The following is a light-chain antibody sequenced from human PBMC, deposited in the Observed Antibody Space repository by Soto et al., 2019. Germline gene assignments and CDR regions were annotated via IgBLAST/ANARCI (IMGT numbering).Light chain of an antibody. V-gene: IGLV2-14*01. CDR3: SSYTSSSTPVV. J-gene: IGLJ2*01. CDR1: SSDVGGYNY. CDR2: DVS. Sequence: QSVLTQPASVSGSPGQSITISCTGTSSDVGGYNYVSWYQQHPGKAPKLMIYDVSNRPSGVSNRFSGSKSGNTASLTISGLQAEDXADYYCSSYTSSSTPVVFGGGTKLTVL.